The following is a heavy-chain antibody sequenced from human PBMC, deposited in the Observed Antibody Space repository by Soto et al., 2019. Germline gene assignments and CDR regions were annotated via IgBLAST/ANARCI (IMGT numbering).Heavy chain of an antibody. D-gene: IGHD2-2*01. CDR1: GYSFTSYW. Sequence: EVQLVQSGTEVKKPGESLRISCKGSGYSFTSYWISWVRQMPGKVLEWMGRIDPTDSPASYSPSFQGPVTSSVDKSIITAYLQWSSLRASDTAFYYCTRLAWGSSQAFCGQGALVSVS. CDR3: TRLAWGSSQAF. CDR2: IDPTDSPA. J-gene: IGHJ4*02. V-gene: IGHV5-10-1*03.